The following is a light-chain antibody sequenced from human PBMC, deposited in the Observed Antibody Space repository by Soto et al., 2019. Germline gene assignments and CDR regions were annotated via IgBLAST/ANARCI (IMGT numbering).Light chain of an antibody. J-gene: IGLJ2*01. CDR3: CSYAGGTSVV. Sequence: QSALTQPASVSGSPGQSITISCTGTSSGVGSYNLVSWYQQHPDKAPNLMIYEDIERPSGVSNRFSGSKSGNTASLTISGLHTEDEADYYCCSYAGGTSVVFGGGTKLTVL. CDR1: SSGVGSYNL. CDR2: EDI. V-gene: IGLV2-23*01.